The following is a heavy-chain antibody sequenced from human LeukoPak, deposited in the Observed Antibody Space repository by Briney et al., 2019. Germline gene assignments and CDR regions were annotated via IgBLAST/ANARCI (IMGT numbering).Heavy chain of an antibody. D-gene: IGHD3-10*01. J-gene: IGHJ4*02. CDR3: ARVVYYGSGRHFDY. V-gene: IGHV4-31*03. CDR1: GGSISSGGYY. CDR2: IYYSGST. Sequence: SETLSLTCTVSGGSISSGGYYWSWIRQHPGKGLEWIGYIYYSGSTYYNPSLKSRVTISVDTSKNQFSLKLSSVTAADTAVYYCARVVYYGSGRHFDYWGQGTLVTVSS.